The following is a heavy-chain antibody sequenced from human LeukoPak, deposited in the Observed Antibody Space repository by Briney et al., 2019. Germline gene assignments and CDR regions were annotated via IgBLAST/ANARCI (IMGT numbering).Heavy chain of an antibody. V-gene: IGHV3-48*04. D-gene: IGHD2-15*01. CDR3: ARVLRYCSGGNCYSGGLGYMDV. J-gene: IGHJ6*03. CDR2: ISSSSSTI. CDR1: GFTFSSYG. Sequence: GGSLRLSCAASGFTFSSYGMTWVRRAPGKGLEWVSYISSSSSTIYYADSVKGRFTISRDNAKNSLFLQMNSLRAEDTAVYYCARVLRYCSGGNCYSGGLGYMDVWGKGTTVTISS.